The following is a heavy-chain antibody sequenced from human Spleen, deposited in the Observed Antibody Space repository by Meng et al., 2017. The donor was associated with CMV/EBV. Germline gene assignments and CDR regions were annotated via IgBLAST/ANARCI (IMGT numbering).Heavy chain of an antibody. V-gene: IGHV4-4*02. J-gene: IGHJ4*02. Sequence: VPVPGSGPGLVKPSETLSLTCVVSGASISSGNWWNWVRQPPGKGLEWIGDIDHSGSTNYNPSLKSRVTISVDKSKNQFSLKLSSVTAADTAMYYCARGGGCSSSSCDLDYWGQGVLVTVSS. CDR3: ARGGGCSSSSCDLDY. CDR2: IDHSGST. CDR1: GASISSGNW. D-gene: IGHD2-2*01.